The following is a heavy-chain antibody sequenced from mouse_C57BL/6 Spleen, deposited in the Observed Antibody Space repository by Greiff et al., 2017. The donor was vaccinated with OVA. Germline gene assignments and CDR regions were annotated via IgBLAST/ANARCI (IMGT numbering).Heavy chain of an antibody. CDR1: GFTFSDAW. CDR3: TWGYSSASGYFDV. CDR2: IRNKANNHAT. D-gene: IGHD2-5*01. Sequence: EVKLVESGGGLVQPGGSMKLSCAASGFTFSDAWMDWVRQSPEKGLEWVAEIRNKANNHATYYAESVKGRFTIARDDSKSSVYLQMNSLSAEDTGIYYCTWGYSSASGYFDVWGTGTTVTVSS. J-gene: IGHJ1*03. V-gene: IGHV6-6*01.